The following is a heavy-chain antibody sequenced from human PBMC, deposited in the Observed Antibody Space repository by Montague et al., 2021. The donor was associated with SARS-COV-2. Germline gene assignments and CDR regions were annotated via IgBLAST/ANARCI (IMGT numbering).Heavy chain of an antibody. Sequence: SLRLSCAASGFTFSSFSMNWVRQAPGKGLEWVSSISSSSIYIYYADSVKGRFTISRDNAKNSLYLQMNSLRAEDTAVYYCAGAQGDYVGERTTYYHYGMDVWGQGTTVTVSS. V-gene: IGHV3-21*01. CDR2: ISSSSIYI. J-gene: IGHJ6*02. D-gene: IGHD1-14*01. CDR3: AGAQGDYVGERTTYYHYGMDV. CDR1: GFTFSSFS.